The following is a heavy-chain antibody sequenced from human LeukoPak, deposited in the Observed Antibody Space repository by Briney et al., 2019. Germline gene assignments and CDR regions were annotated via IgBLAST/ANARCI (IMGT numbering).Heavy chain of an antibody. CDR1: GGSISSGGYS. J-gene: IGHJ4*02. CDR2: IYHSGST. D-gene: IGHD2-15*01. Sequence: SEILSLTCAVSGGSISSGGYSWSWIRQPPGKGLEWIGYIYHSGSTYYNPSLKSRVTISVDRSKNQFSLKLSSVTAADTAVYYCARYCSGGSCYPGYFDYWGQGTLVTVSS. V-gene: IGHV4-30-2*01. CDR3: ARYCSGGSCYPGYFDY.